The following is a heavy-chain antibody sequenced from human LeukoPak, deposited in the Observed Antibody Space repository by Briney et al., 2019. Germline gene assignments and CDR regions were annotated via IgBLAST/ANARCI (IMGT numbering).Heavy chain of an antibody. J-gene: IGHJ5*02. V-gene: IGHV1-69*04. Sequence: ASVKVSCKASGYTFTGYYMHWVRQAPGQGLEWMGRIIPILGIANYAQKFQGRVTITADKSTSTAYMELSSLRSEDTAVYYCARGTYNWNENWFDPWGQGTLVTVSS. D-gene: IGHD1-1*01. CDR1: GYTFTGYY. CDR3: ARGTYNWNENWFDP. CDR2: IIPILGIA.